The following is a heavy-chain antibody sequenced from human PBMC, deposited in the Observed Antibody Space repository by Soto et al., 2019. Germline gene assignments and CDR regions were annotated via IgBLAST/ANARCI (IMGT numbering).Heavy chain of an antibody. CDR3: ARIKIVGILTYYMDV. CDR2: MYYSGST. J-gene: IGHJ6*03. Sequence: QLQLQESGPGLVKPSETLSLSCTVSGDSISTSSSYYWGWIRQPPGKGLEWIANMYYSGSTYYNPSLKSRVTTSLETSKNQFSLKLTSVTAAHTAVYYCARIKIVGILTYYMDVWGKGTTVTVSS. CDR1: GDSISTSSSYY. V-gene: IGHV4-39*01. D-gene: IGHD3-3*01.